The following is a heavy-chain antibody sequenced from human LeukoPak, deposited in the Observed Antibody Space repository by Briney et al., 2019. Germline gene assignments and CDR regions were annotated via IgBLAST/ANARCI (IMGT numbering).Heavy chain of an antibody. J-gene: IGHJ4*02. D-gene: IGHD6-19*01. Sequence: GGSLRLSCVGSGFTFNNYWMLWVRHAPGKGLVWVSRINTDGTTTSYADSVKGRFTFSRDNSKNTLSLQLNSLRAEDTAVYYCAKDATRTSGWYYFDHWGQGTLVTVSS. CDR2: INTDGTTT. CDR3: AKDATRTSGWYYFDH. V-gene: IGHV3-74*01. CDR1: GFTFNNYW.